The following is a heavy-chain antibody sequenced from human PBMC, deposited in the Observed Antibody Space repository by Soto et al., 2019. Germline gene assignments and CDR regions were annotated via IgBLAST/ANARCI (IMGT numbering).Heavy chain of an antibody. J-gene: IGHJ5*02. Sequence: QVHLVESGGGLVKPGGSLRLSCPTSGFTFSDYYMSWIRQAPGKGLEFVSYISPKGTYRTYADSVKGRFTISRDNAKNSLYLQVNSLRAEDTAVYYCSRGGGGGLFDLWGQGTFVTVSS. CDR3: SRGGGGGLFDL. D-gene: IGHD2-21*01. CDR1: GFTFSDYY. CDR2: ISPKGTYR. V-gene: IGHV3-11*06.